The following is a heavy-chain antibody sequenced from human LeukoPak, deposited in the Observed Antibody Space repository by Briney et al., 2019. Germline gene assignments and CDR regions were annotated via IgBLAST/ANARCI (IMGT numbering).Heavy chain of an antibody. V-gene: IGHV1-2*02. CDR1: GYTFTGYY. CDR2: INPNSGGT. Sequence: GASVKLSCNTSGYTFTGYYMHWVRQAPGQRLEWMGWINPNSGGTNYAQKFQGRVTMTRDTSISTAYMELSRLRSDDTAVYYCARGHYYYGMDVWGQGTTVTVSS. CDR3: ARGHYYYGMDV. J-gene: IGHJ6*02.